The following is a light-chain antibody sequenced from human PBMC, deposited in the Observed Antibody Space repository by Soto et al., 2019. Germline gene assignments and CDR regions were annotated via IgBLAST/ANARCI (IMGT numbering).Light chain of an antibody. J-gene: IGKJ5*01. Sequence: EIVMTQSPATLSVSPVETASLSCRASQSAGNFLAWYQQTPGQAPRLLIYYISTRATGIPARFSGSGSGTEFTLTINSLQSEDSAVYYCQQHNQWPINCGQGTRREIK. CDR2: YIS. CDR3: QQHNQWPIN. CDR1: QSAGNF. V-gene: IGKV3D-15*01.